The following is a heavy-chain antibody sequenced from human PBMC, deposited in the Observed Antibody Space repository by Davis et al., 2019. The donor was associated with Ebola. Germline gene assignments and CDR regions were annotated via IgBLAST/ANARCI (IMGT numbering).Heavy chain of an antibody. V-gene: IGHV1-46*01. CDR3: GRVNWQWLSSGGWYFDL. J-gene: IGHJ2*01. CDR1: GYTFTNYY. D-gene: IGHD6-19*01. Sequence: ASVKVSCKASGYTFTNYYMHWVRQAPAQGLEWMGMINPNDGRTIYAQKFQGRVTITRDTSASTAYMELSSLESADTAVYYCGRVNWQWLSSGGWYFDLWGRGTLVTVSS. CDR2: INPNDGRT.